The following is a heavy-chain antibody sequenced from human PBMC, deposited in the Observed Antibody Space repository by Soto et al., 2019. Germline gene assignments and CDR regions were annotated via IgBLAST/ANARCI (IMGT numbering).Heavy chain of an antibody. CDR1: GGSISRYY. Sequence: QVQLQESGPGLVKPSETLSLTCSVSGGSISRYYWTWIRQPPGRGLEWVGNIYSSGTTNYNPSLKSRVTISIDTSNNQVSLKLNAVTAADTAVYFCAREYYDFLSVTFSYYGMDVWGQGTTVTVSS. D-gene: IGHD3-3*01. CDR3: AREYYDFLSVTFSYYGMDV. J-gene: IGHJ6*02. CDR2: IYSSGTT. V-gene: IGHV4-59*01.